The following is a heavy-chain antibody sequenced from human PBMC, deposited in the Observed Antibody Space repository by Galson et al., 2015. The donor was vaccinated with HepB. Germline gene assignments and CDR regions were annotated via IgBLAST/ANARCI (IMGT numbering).Heavy chain of an antibody. Sequence: SLRLSCAASGFTLTSYWMHWVRQAPGKGLVWVSRINSDGSSTNYAGSVKGRFTISRDNAKNTLCLQMNSLRAEDTAVYYCARGYSGGMDLWGQGTTVTVSS. CDR3: ARGYSGGMDL. CDR2: INSDGSST. V-gene: IGHV3-74*01. CDR1: GFTLTSYW. D-gene: IGHD6-13*01. J-gene: IGHJ6*02.